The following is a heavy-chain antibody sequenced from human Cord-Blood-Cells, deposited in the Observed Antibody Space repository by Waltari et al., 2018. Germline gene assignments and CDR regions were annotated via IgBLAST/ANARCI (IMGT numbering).Heavy chain of an antibody. D-gene: IGHD3-3*01. CDR1: GGSFSGYY. J-gene: IGHJ3*02. Sequence: QVQLQQWGAGLLKPSETLSFTCAVYGGSFSGYYWSWIRQPPGKGLEWIGEINHSGSTNYNPSLKSRVTISVDTSKNQFSLKLSSVTAADTAVYYCARTWVGAFDIWGQGTMVTVSS. CDR2: INHSGST. V-gene: IGHV4-34*01. CDR3: ARTWVGAFDI.